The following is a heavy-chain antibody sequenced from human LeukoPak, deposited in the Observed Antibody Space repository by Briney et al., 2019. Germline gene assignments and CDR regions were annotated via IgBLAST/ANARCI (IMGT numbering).Heavy chain of an antibody. CDR1: GFAFSDHY. CDR3: ARDPDTSSKVDF. J-gene: IGHJ4*02. CDR2: ISNSGSVL. V-gene: IGHV3-11*01. D-gene: IGHD2-2*02. Sequence: TPGGSLRLSCAASGFAFSDHYMSWIRQAPGKGLEWVAYISNSGSVLYYTDSVKGRFTISRDNAKKSLYLQMDGLRAEDTAVYFCARDPDTSSKVDFRGQGTLVTVSS.